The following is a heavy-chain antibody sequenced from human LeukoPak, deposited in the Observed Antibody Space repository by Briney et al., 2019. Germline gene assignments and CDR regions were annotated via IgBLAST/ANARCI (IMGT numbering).Heavy chain of an antibody. Sequence: ASVTVSCEASGYTFSRYGISWVRQAPGQGLEWMGWINPSSRNTYYTQKLQGRVTVTTDTSTSTAYMELRSLRSDDTAVYYCARDCSSTSCRYGLDVWGQGTTVTVSS. CDR3: ARDCSSTSCRYGLDV. CDR2: INPSSRNT. J-gene: IGHJ6*02. CDR1: GYTFSRYG. D-gene: IGHD2-2*01. V-gene: IGHV1-18*01.